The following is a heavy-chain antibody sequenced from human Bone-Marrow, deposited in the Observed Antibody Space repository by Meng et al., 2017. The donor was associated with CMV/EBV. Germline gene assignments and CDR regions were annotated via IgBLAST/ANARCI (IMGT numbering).Heavy chain of an antibody. J-gene: IGHJ6*02. CDR2: ISSSGSTI. CDR3: ASPIVVVPAALAGAYGMDV. Sequence: CAASWFPFSDYYMSWISQAPGKGLEWVSYISSSGSTIYYADSVKGRFTISRDNAKNSLYLQMNSLRAEDTAVYYCASPIVVVPAALAGAYGMDVWGQGTTVTVSS. V-gene: IGHV3-11*01. D-gene: IGHD2-2*01. CDR1: WFPFSDYY.